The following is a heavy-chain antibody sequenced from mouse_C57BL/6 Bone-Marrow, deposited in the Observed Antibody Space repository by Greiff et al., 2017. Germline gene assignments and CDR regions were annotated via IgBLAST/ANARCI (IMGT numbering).Heavy chain of an antibody. Sequence: VQLQQSGAELVRPGASVKLSCKASGYTFTDYYINWVKQRPGQGLEWIARIYPGSGDTYYNEKFKGKATLTAEKSSSTAYMQLSSLTSEDSAVYFCARGEVYDGYCGFAYWGQGTLVTVSA. CDR3: ARGEVYDGYCGFAY. D-gene: IGHD2-3*01. CDR2: IYPGSGDT. CDR1: GYTFTDYY. V-gene: IGHV1-76*01. J-gene: IGHJ3*01.